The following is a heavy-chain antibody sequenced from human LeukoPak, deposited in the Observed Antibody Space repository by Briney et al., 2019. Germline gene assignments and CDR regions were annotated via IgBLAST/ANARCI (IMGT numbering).Heavy chain of an antibody. J-gene: IGHJ4*02. CDR3: ATDYQWQLLGY. V-gene: IGHV1-24*01. CDR2: VDPEDDKN. CDR1: GNTLSELS. D-gene: IGHD1-26*01. Sequence: ASVKVSCKVSGNTLSELSMHWVRQAPGKGLEWMGGVDPEDDKNIYAQKFQGRVTMTEDTSTDTAYMELSNLRSEDTAVYYCATDYQWQLLGYWGQGTLVTVSS.